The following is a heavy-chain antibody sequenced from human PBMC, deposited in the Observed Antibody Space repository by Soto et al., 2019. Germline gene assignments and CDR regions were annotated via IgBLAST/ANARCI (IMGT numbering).Heavy chain of an antibody. V-gene: IGHV3-30-3*01. CDR1: GFTFSSYA. D-gene: IGHD2-21*02. CDR2: ISYDGGNK. J-gene: IGHJ4*02. CDR3: ARDPVAYCGGDCRTFDY. Sequence: QVQLVESGGGVVQPGRSLRLSCAASGFTFSSYAMHWVRQAPGKGLEWVAVISYDGGNKYYADSVKGRFTISRDNSKNTLYLQMNSLRAEDTAVYYCARDPVAYCGGDCRTFDYWGQGTLVTVSS.